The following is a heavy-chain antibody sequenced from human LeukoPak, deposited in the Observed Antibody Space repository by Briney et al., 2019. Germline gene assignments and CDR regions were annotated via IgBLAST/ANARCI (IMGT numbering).Heavy chain of an antibody. V-gene: IGHV4-61*02. CDR2: IYTSGST. D-gene: IGHD4-17*01. J-gene: IGHJ1*01. CDR3: AVTTVTTWGYFQH. CDR1: GGSISSGSYY. Sequence: PSETLSLTCTVSGGSISSGSYYWSWIRQPAGKGLEWIGRIYTSGSTNYNPSLKSRVTISVDTSKNQFSLKLSSVTAADTAVYYCAVTTVTTWGYFQHWGQGTLVTVSS.